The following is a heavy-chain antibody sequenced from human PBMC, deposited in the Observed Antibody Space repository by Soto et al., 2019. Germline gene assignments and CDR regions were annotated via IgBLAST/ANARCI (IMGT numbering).Heavy chain of an antibody. CDR1: GGSISSYY. J-gene: IGHJ4*02. V-gene: IGHV4-59*01. D-gene: IGHD6-13*01. CDR2: IYYSGST. CDR3: ARGIAAPFSFDY. Sequence: PSETLSLTCTVSGGSISSYYWSWIRQPPGKGLEWIGYIYYSGSTNYNPSLKSRVTISVDTSKNQFSLKLSSVTAADTAVYYCARGIAAPFSFDYWGQGTLVTVSS.